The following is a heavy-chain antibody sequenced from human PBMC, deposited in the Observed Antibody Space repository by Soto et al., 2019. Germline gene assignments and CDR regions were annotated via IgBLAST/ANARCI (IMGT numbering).Heavy chain of an antibody. V-gene: IGHV4-39*01. CDR2: IYYSGST. D-gene: IGHD6-6*01. CDR3: ARHPSSSWAYYFYMDV. J-gene: IGHJ6*03. Sequence: WETLSLSCSVSGGSICSRDYYWGWIRKPPGKGLEWIGSIYYSGSTYYSPSLKSRVTISVHTSKNQFSLKLSSVTAADTAVYYCARHPSSSWAYYFYMDVWGKGTSVTVSS. CDR1: GGSICSRDYY.